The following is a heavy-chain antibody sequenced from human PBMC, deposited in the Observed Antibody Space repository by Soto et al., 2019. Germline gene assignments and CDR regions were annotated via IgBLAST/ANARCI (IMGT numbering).Heavy chain of an antibody. CDR2: IIPIFGTA. CDR3: AGDVAAGGGGSEFDY. V-gene: IGHV1-69*13. J-gene: IGHJ4*02. D-gene: IGHD6-13*01. CDR1: GGTFSSYA. Sequence: GASVKVSCEASGGTFSSYAISWVRQAPGQGLEWMGGIIPIFGTANYAQKFQGRVTITADESTSTAYMELSSLRSEDTAVYYCAGDVAAGGGGSEFDYWGQGTLVTVSS.